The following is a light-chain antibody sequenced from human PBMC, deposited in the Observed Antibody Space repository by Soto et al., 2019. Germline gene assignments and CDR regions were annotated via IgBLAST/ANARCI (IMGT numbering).Light chain of an antibody. CDR3: SSYTSSSTV. CDR1: SSDVGGYNY. V-gene: IGLV2-14*01. Sequence: QSVLTQPASVSGSPGQSITISCTGTSSDVGGYNYVSWYQQHPGKAPKLMIYEVSNRPSGVSIRFSGSKSGNTASLTISGLQAEDEADYYCSSYTSSSTVFGTGTKVTVL. J-gene: IGLJ1*01. CDR2: EVS.